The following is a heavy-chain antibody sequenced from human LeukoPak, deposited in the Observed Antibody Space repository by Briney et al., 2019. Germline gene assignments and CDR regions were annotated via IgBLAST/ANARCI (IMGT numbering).Heavy chain of an antibody. CDR1: GFTFSSYG. CDR2: ISYDGSNK. Sequence: GGSLRLSCAASGFTFSSYGMHWVRQAPGKGLEWVAVISYDGSNKYYADSVKGRFTISRDNSKNTLYLQMNSLRAEDTAVYYCAKGPGYSYGNNFDYWGQGTLVTVSS. J-gene: IGHJ4*02. V-gene: IGHV3-30*18. D-gene: IGHD5-18*01. CDR3: AKGPGYSYGNNFDY.